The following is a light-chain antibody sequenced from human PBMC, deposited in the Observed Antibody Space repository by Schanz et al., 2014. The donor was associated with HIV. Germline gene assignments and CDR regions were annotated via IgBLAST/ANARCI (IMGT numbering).Light chain of an antibody. Sequence: QSVLTQPPSVSGAPWQRVTISCTGTSSNIGAGYDVHWYQQIPGTAPKLLISGNNNRPSGVPDRFSGSKSGTSASLAITDLQAEDEADYYCAAWDDSLNGVVFGGGTKVTVL. CDR1: SSNIGAGYD. CDR3: AAWDDSLNGVV. V-gene: IGLV1-40*01. J-gene: IGLJ2*01. CDR2: GNN.